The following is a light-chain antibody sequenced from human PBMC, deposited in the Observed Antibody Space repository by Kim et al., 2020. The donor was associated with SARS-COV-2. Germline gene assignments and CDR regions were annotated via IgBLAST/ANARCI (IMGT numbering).Light chain of an antibody. V-gene: IGKV1-16*01. CDR3: QEYQSYPWT. CDR1: QDIGNY. J-gene: IGKJ1*01. Sequence: DIQMTQSPSSLSASVGDTVTITCRASQDIGNYLSWFQQKPGKAPKSLIYGASTLHSGVPSRFSGSGSGTDFTLTISSLHPEDFASYFCQEYQSYPWTFDQGTKVDIK. CDR2: GAS.